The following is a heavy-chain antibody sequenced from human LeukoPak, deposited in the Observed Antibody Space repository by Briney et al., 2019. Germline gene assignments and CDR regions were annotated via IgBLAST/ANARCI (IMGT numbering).Heavy chain of an antibody. CDR3: ASNVLRYFDWLLPFDY. J-gene: IGHJ4*02. V-gene: IGHV4-38-2*02. Sequence: PSETLSLTCTVSGYSISSGYYWGWIRQPPGKGLEWIGSIYHSGSTYYNPSLKSRVTISVDTSKDQFSLKLSSVTAADTAVYYCASNVLRYFDWLLPFDYWGQGTLVTVSS. CDR2: IYHSGST. CDR1: GYSISSGYY. D-gene: IGHD3-9*01.